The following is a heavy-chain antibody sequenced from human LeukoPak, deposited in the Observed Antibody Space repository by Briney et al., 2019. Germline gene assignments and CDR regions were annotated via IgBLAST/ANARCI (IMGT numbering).Heavy chain of an antibody. Sequence: VASVTVSCKVSGYTLTELSMHWVRQAPGKGLEWMGGFDPEDGETIYAQKFQGRVTMTRNTSISTAYMELSSLRSEDTAVYYCARVFIAAADDAFDIWGQGTMVTVSS. CDR2: FDPEDGET. CDR3: ARVFIAAADDAFDI. J-gene: IGHJ3*02. D-gene: IGHD6-13*01. V-gene: IGHV1-24*01. CDR1: GYTLTELS.